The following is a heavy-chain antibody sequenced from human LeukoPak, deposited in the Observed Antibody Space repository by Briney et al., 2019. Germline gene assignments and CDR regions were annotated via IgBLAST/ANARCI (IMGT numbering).Heavy chain of an antibody. V-gene: IGHV3-20*04. Sequence: GGSLRLSCAASGFTFDHYGMSWVRQVPGKGLEWVSGINWNGGSTGYADSVKGRFTISRDNAKNSLYLQMNSLRAEDTALYSCARAKSGYSYGHDYWGQGTLVTVSS. CDR3: ARAKSGYSYGHDY. CDR2: INWNGGST. CDR1: GFTFDHYG. J-gene: IGHJ4*02. D-gene: IGHD5-18*01.